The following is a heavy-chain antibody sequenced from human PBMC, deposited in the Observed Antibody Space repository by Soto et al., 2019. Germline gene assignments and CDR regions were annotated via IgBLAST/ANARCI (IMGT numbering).Heavy chain of an antibody. D-gene: IGHD2-15*01. CDR3: ARDGQDIVVVVAATAFDI. CDR1: GYTFTSYG. CDR2: ISAYNGNT. V-gene: IGHV1-18*01. Sequence: QVQLVQSGAEVKKPGASVKVSCKASGYTFTSYGISWVRQAPGQGLEWMGWISAYNGNTNYAQKLQGRVTMTTDTTTRTAYQELRRLGSDDTAVYYGARDGQDIVVVVAATAFDIWGQGTMVTVSS. J-gene: IGHJ3*02.